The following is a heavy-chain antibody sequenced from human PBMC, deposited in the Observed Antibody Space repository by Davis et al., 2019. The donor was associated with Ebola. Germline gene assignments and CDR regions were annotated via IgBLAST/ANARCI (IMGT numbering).Heavy chain of an antibody. CDR3: AREWSAFDY. D-gene: IGHD2-8*01. V-gene: IGHV4-59*01. CDR1: GGSISTFY. Sequence: PSETLSLTCAVAGGSISTFYWHWIRQPPGEGLEWIGYIHYSGDTNYNPSLKSRVTISVDTSKNQLSLKLNSVTAADTAVYYCAREWSAFDYWGRGTLVTVSS. CDR2: IHYSGDT. J-gene: IGHJ4*02.